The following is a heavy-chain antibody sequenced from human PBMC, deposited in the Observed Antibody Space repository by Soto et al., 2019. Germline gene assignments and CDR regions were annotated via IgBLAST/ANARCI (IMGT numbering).Heavy chain of an antibody. CDR3: AREASAVVSLDY. CDR2: INPNSGDT. D-gene: IGHD2-15*01. J-gene: IGHJ4*02. V-gene: IGHV1-2*02. CDR1: GYIFTAYS. Sequence: SVKVSCKASGYIFTAYSMHWVRQAPGQGLEWLGWINPNSGDTIYAQKFQDRVTMTCDTSVSTAYLELSSLSSDDTALYYCAREASAVVSLDYWGQGTLVTVSS.